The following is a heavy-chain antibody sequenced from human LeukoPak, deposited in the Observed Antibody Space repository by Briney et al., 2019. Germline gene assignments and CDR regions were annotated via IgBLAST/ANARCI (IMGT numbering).Heavy chain of an antibody. CDR3: ARYYYDSSRGAY. V-gene: IGHV3-74*01. J-gene: IGHJ4*02. D-gene: IGHD3-22*01. CDR2: IKSDGSST. CDR1: GFTFSTYW. Sequence: GGSLRLSCAASGFTFSTYWMHWVRQAPGKGLVWVSRIKSDGSSTSYADSVKGRFTISRDNARNTLFLQMNSLRAEDAAVYYCARYYYDSSRGAYWGQGTLVTVSS.